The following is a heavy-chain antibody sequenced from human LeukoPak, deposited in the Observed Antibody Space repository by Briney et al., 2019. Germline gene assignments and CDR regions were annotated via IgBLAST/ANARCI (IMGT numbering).Heavy chain of an antibody. V-gene: IGHV1-18*01. D-gene: IGHD1-14*01. CDR1: GYTFTSYG. CDR3: ATLGAQPGFWYYYYGMDV. CDR2: ISAYNGNT. Sequence: ASVKVSCKASGYTFTSYGISWVRQAPGQGLEWMGWISAYNGNTNYAQKLQGRVTMTTDTSTSTAYMELRSLRSDDTAVYYCATLGAQPGFWYYYYGMDVWGQGTTVTVSS. J-gene: IGHJ6*02.